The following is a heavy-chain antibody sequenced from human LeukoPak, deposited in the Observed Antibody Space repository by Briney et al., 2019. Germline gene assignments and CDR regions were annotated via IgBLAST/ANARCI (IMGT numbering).Heavy chain of an antibody. D-gene: IGHD3-22*01. CDR1: GYTFTGYG. J-gene: IGHJ4*02. CDR3: ARDYYYDSSGYYVG. CDR2: ISAYNGNT. V-gene: IGHV1-18*01. Sequence: GSSVNVSCKTSGYTFTGYGISWVRQAPGQGLEWMGWISAYNGNTNYAQKLQGRVTMTTDTSTSTAYMELRSLRSDDTAVYYCARDYYYDSSGYYVGWGLETRDTVSS.